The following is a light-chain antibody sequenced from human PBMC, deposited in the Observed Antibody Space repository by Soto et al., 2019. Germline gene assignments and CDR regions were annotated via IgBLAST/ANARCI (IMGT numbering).Light chain of an antibody. V-gene: IGLV1-47*01. CDR2: RNN. CDR3: AAWDDSLSGVV. CDR1: SSNIGNNY. J-gene: IGLJ2*01. Sequence: QSVLTQPPSASGTPGQRVTISCSGTSSNIGNNYVCWYQQLPGTAPKLLIYRNNQRPSGVPDRFSGSKSGTSASLTISGLXXXXXXXXYCAAWDDSLSGVVFGGGTKLTV.